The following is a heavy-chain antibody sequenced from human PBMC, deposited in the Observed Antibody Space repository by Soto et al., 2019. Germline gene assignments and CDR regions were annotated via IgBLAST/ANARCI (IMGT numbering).Heavy chain of an antibody. CDR3: ARGQRFSDWFDP. Sequence: SETLSLTCSVSGGTISGYYWTWIRQPAGKGLEWIWRIYSSGNTKYNPSLQSRVTMSLDTSNNQFSLRLTSVTAADTAVYYCARGQRFSDWFDPWGQGTLVPVSS. J-gene: IGHJ5*02. D-gene: IGHD3-3*01. V-gene: IGHV4-4*07. CDR1: GGTISGYY. CDR2: IYSSGNT.